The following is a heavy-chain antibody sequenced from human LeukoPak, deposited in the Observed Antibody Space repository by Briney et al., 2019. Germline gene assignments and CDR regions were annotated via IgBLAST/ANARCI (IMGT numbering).Heavy chain of an antibody. CDR3: ARVGNWFDP. CDR2: IYYSGST. D-gene: IGHD3-16*01. Sequence: SETLSLTCTVSGGSVSSGSYYWSWIRQPPGKGLEWIGYIYYSGSTNYNPSLKSRVTISVDTSKNQFSLKLNSVTAADTAVYYCARVGNWFDPWGQGTLVTVSS. CDR1: GGSVSSGSYY. V-gene: IGHV4-61*01. J-gene: IGHJ5*02.